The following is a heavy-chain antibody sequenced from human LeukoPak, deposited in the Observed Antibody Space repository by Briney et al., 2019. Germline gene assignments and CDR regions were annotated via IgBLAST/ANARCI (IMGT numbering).Heavy chain of an antibody. J-gene: IGHJ3*02. CDR3: AREISCSGGSCYSRRAFDI. V-gene: IGHV4-31*03. CDR2: IYYSGST. CDR1: GGSICSGGYY. D-gene: IGHD2-15*01. Sequence: SETLSLTCTVSGGSICSGGYYWSWIRQHPGKGLEWIGYIYYSGSTYYNPSLKSRVTISVDTSKNQFSLKLSSVTAADTAVYYCAREISCSGGSCYSRRAFDIWGQGTMVTVSS.